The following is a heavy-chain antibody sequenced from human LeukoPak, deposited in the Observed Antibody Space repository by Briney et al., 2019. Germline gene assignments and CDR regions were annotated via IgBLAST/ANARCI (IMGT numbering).Heavy chain of an antibody. CDR2: ISGSGGST. J-gene: IGHJ4*02. D-gene: IGHD3-22*01. CDR3: AKDPFYYGSSGYPRPFDY. V-gene: IGHV3-23*01. Sequence: GGSLRLSCAASGFTFSSYAMSWVRQAPGKGLEWVSAISGSGGSTYYADSVKGRFTISRDNSKNTLYLQMNSLRAEDTAVYYCAKDPFYYGSSGYPRPFDYWGQGTLVTVSS. CDR1: GFTFSSYA.